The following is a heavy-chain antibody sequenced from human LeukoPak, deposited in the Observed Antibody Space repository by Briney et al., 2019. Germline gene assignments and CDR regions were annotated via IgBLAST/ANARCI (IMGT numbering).Heavy chain of an antibody. Sequence: GGSLRLSCVASGFTVSSTYMSWVRRAPGEGVEWVSVIYRGGETYYADSVKGRFTISRDNSKNTLYLQMDSLTVEGKAVYFCARGIIAGTSGFAFDIWGQGTMVTVSS. D-gene: IGHD1-1*01. V-gene: IGHV3-66*01. CDR2: IYRGGET. J-gene: IGHJ3*02. CDR1: GFTVSSTY. CDR3: ARGIIAGTSGFAFDI.